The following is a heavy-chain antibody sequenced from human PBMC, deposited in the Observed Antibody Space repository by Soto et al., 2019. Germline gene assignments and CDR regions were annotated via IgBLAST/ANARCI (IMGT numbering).Heavy chain of an antibody. J-gene: IGHJ6*03. CDR1: YY. CDR3: ASPWDSGSGDYYYYMDV. Sequence: YYWGWIRQPPGKGLEWIGSIYYSGSTYYNPSLKSRVTISVDTSKNQFSLKLSSVTAADTAVYYCASPWDSGSGDYYYYMDVWGKGTTVTVSS. V-gene: IGHV4-39*01. D-gene: IGHD3-10*01. CDR2: IYYSGST.